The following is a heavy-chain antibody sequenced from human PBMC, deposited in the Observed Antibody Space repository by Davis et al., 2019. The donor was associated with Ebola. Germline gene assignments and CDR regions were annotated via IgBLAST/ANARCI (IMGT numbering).Heavy chain of an antibody. Sequence: PGGFLRLSCAASGFSFSSSGMHWVRQAPGKGLEWVALISSDGSNRYYGDSVEGRFTISRDNSKNTLYLQMNSLRVEDTAVYYCAKDGASRGWYRGWFDPWGQGTLVTVSS. V-gene: IGHV3-30*18. CDR2: ISSDGSNR. CDR3: AKDGASRGWYRGWFDP. J-gene: IGHJ5*02. CDR1: GFSFSSSG. D-gene: IGHD6-19*01.